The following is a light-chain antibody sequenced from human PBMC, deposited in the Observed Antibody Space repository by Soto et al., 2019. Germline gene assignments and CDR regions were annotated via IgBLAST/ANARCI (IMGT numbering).Light chain of an antibody. J-gene: IGLJ1*01. CDR1: SSDVGGYNY. CDR2: DVS. V-gene: IGLV2-14*01. Sequence: QSALTQPASVSGSPGQSITISCTGTSSDVGGYNYVSWYQQHPGKAPKLMIYDVSNRPSGVSNRFSGSKSGNTASLTISGLQAEDEAEYYGSVYKRSSPHNGLGTGTKVTGL. CDR3: SVYKRSSPHNG.